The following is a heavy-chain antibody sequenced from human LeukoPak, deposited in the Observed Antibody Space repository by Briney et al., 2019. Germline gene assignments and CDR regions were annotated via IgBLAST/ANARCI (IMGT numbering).Heavy chain of an antibody. CDR1: GGSISSSGYY. CDR2: VYYTGST. J-gene: IGHJ5*02. V-gene: IGHV4-39*01. Sequence: KPSETLSLTCTVSGGSISSSGYYWGWIRQPPGKGLERIGTVYYTGSTYYNPSLKSRVTISEDTSRNQFSLRLNSVTAADTAVYYCPRGSGTYYYDSGGYLNWFDPWGQGILVTVSS. D-gene: IGHD3-22*01. CDR3: PRGSGTYYYDSGGYLNWFDP.